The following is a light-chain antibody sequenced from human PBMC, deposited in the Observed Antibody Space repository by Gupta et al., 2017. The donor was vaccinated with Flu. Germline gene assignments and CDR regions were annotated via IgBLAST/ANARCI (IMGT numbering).Light chain of an antibody. CDR3: SSSAGKTVV. J-gene: IGLJ3*02. V-gene: IGLV2-23*01. CDR2: DGI. CDR1: SSRVSDYTL. Sequence: RTHPASLSGAPGHSITIPCISNSSRVSDYTLVSWYQHHPGNGPQLIIYDGIRRPSGGTDPCSGYPTGTTASRTIARLHGEDDDYYDCSSSAGKTVVFGGGTKLTVL.